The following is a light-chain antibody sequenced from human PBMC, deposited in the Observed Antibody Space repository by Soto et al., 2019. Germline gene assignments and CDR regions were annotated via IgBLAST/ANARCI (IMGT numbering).Light chain of an antibody. CDR2: RND. CDR3: AAWDDSLSALV. J-gene: IGLJ3*02. V-gene: IGLV1-47*01. Sequence: QAVVTQPPSASGTPGQMVTISCSGSSSNIESNYVYWYQQLPGSAPKLLIYRNDQRPSGVPDRFSGSKSGTSASLAISGLRSEDEADYYCAAWDDSLSALVFGGGTKLTVL. CDR1: SSNIESNY.